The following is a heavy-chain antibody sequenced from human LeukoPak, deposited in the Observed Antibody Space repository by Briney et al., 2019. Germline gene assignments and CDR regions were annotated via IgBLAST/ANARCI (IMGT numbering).Heavy chain of an antibody. V-gene: IGHV4-59*01. CDR1: GVSISSYY. D-gene: IGHD4-23*01. CDR2: IYYSGST. J-gene: IGHJ4*02. CDR3: ARGPYGGNVD. Sequence: SETLSLTCTVSGVSISSYYWSWIRQPPGKGLEWIGYIYYSGSTNYNPSLKSRVTISVDTSKNQFSLKLSSVTAADTAVYYCARGPYGGNVDWGQGTLVTVSS.